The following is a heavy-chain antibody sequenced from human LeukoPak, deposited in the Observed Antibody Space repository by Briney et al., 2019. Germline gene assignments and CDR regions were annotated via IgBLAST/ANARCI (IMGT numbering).Heavy chain of an antibody. CDR3: AGARRGYSYGHLDY. CDR2: IWCDGSNK. V-gene: IGHV3-33*01. CDR1: GFTFSSYG. Sequence: GRSLRLSCAASGFTFSSYGMHWVRQAPGKGLEWVAVIWCDGSNKYYADSVKGRFTISRDNSKNTLYLQMNSPRAEDTAVYYCAGARRGYSYGHLDYWGQGTLVTVSS. D-gene: IGHD5-18*01. J-gene: IGHJ4*02.